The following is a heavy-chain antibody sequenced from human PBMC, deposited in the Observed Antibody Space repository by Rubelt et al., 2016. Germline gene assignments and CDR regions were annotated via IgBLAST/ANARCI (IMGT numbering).Heavy chain of an antibody. CDR2: IYHSGST. V-gene: IGHV4-38-2*02. J-gene: IGHJ5*02. D-gene: IGHD6-19*01. Sequence: QVQLQESGPGLVKPSETLSLTCTVSGYSISSGYYWGWIRQPPGKGLEWIGSIYHSGSTYYNPSLKSRVTISVDTSKNQCSLKLSSVTAADTAVYYCARDRREGIAVAGRPNWFDPWGQGTLVTVSS. CDR3: ARDRREGIAVAGRPNWFDP. CDR1: GYSISSGYY.